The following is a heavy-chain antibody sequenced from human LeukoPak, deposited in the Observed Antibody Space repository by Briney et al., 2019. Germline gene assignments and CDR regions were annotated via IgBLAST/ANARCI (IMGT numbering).Heavy chain of an antibody. CDR1: GGSISDYY. D-gene: IGHD6-13*01. CDR3: ARGDRVDSRSWYNWFDP. V-gene: IGHV4-59*01. CDR2: IYYNGNT. J-gene: IGHJ5*02. Sequence: SETLSLTCTASGGSISDYYRSWIRQAPGKGLEWIGYIYYNGNTGYNPSLKSRVTISVDTTTNQLFLLLSTITTADTTVYYCARGDRVDSRSWYNWFDPWGQGTLVTVSS.